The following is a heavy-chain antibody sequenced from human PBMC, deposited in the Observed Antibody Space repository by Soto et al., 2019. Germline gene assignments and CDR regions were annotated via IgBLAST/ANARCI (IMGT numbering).Heavy chain of an antibody. CDR1: GHTFTSYA. J-gene: IGHJ6*02. Sequence: ASVKVSCKASGHTFTSYAMNWVRQAPGQGLEWMGWINTNTGNPTYAQGFTGRFVFSLDTSVSTAYLQICSLKAEDTAVYYCARALGRGAAAGPNFYYYYGMDVWGQGTTVTVSS. V-gene: IGHV7-4-1*01. CDR2: INTNTGNP. CDR3: ARALGRGAAAGPNFYYYYGMDV. D-gene: IGHD6-13*01.